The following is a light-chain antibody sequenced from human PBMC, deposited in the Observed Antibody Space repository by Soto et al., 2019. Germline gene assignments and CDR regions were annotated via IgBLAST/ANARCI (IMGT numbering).Light chain of an antibody. CDR2: AAS. CDR3: QQLNSYPPQT. V-gene: IGKV1-9*01. Sequence: IQLTQSPSSLSASVGDRVTITCRASQGISSYLAWYQQKPGKVPKLLIYAASTLQSGVPSRFSGSRSGTDFTLTSSSLQPEDFATYGCQQLNSYPPQTFGQGTKVEIK. CDR1: QGISSY. J-gene: IGKJ1*01.